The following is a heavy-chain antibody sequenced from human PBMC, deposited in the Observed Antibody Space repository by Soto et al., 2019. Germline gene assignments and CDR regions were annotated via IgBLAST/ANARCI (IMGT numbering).Heavy chain of an antibody. CDR3: ARVPDY. V-gene: IGHV4-30-2*01. J-gene: IGHJ4*02. CDR1: GGSISRGGYS. CDR2: MYHSGST. Sequence: QLQLQESGSGLVKPSQTLSLTCAVSGGSISRGGYSRSWIRQPPGKGLEWIGYMYHSGSTYYNPSLKNRVTISIDRSKNQFSLKLSSVTAADTAMYYCARVPDYWGQGILVTVSS.